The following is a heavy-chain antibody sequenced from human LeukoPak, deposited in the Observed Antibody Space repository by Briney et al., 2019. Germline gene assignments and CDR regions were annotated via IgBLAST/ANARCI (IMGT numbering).Heavy chain of an antibody. J-gene: IGHJ6*02. CDR2: IYYSGST. Sequence: PSETLPLTCTVSGGSISSSSYYWGWIRQPPGKGLEWIGSIYYSGSTYYNPSFKSRVTISVDKSKNQFSLKLSSVTAADTAVYYCATLAVAGTTEYYYYGMDVWGQGTTVTVSS. D-gene: IGHD6-19*01. CDR3: ATLAVAGTTEYYYYGMDV. CDR1: GGSISSSSYY. V-gene: IGHV4-39*07.